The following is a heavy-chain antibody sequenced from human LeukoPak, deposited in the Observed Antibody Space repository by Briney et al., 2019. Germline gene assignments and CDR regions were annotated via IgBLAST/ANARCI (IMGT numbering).Heavy chain of an antibody. CDR2: TAGADDVI. CDR3: SAYIPRPPCMDV. V-gene: IGHV3-23*01. CDR1: GLTFSDYR. J-gene: IGHJ6*02. D-gene: IGHD2-21*01. Sequence: GGSLRLSCAVSGLTFSDYRMIWVRQAPEKRLEWVAVTAGADDVIQYADSVKGRFTISTDNSKNTVYLQMNSLRAEDTALYFCSAYIPRPPCMDVWGQGTTVTVSS.